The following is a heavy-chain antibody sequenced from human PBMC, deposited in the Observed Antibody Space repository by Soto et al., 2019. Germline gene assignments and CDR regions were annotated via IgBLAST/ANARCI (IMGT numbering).Heavy chain of an antibody. CDR1: GFSLSTSGVG. CDR3: AHIIQLPGTVTAFDWFNP. Sequence: QITLKESGPTLVKPTQTVTLTCTFSGFSLSTSGVGVGWIRQPPGKALEWLALIYWDDATRYSPSLKSRLTITKDTSNNRVALTMTNMDPLDTVTYYCAHIIQLPGTVTAFDWFNPWGQGTLVTVCS. V-gene: IGHV2-5*02. CDR2: IYWDDAT. J-gene: IGHJ5*02. D-gene: IGHD2-21*02.